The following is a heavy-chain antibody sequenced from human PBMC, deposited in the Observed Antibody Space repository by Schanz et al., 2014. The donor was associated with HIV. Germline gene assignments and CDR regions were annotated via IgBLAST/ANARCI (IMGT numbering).Heavy chain of an antibody. Sequence: VQLQESGPGLVKPSETLTLTCVVHGGSFSGYYWSWVRQPPGKGLEWIGEIYHTGSTTSNPSLKSRVTMSVDPSKNQFSLKLSSVTAADTALYYCARAGYYFGSGSSFPLAYWGQGTLVTVSS. D-gene: IGHD3-10*01. J-gene: IGHJ4*02. CDR2: IYHTGST. CDR3: ARAGYYFGSGSSFPLAY. V-gene: IGHV4-34*10. CDR1: GGSFSGYY.